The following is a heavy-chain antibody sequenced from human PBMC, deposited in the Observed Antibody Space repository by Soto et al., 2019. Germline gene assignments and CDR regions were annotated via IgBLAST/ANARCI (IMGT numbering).Heavy chain of an antibody. CDR3: ARGGEEDATPYYYYGMDV. D-gene: IGHD2-2*01. Sequence: PWETLSLTCTVSGGSISSGDYYWSWIRQPPGKGLEWIGYIYYSGSTYYNPSLKSRVTISVDTSKNQFSLKLSFVTAADTAVYYCARGGEEDATPYYYYGMDVWGQGTTVTVSS. CDR1: GGSISSGDYY. J-gene: IGHJ6*02. V-gene: IGHV4-30-4*01. CDR2: IYYSGST.